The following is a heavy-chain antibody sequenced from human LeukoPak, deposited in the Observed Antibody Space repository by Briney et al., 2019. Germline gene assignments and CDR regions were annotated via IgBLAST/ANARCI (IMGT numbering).Heavy chain of an antibody. V-gene: IGHV3-66*01. CDR1: GFTVSSNY. Sequence: LTGGSLRLSRAASGFTVSSNYMSWVRQAPGKGLEWVSVIYSGGSTYYADSVKGRFTISRDNSKNTLYLQMNSLRAEDTAVYYCARDPRIAAAGQDAFDIWGQGTMVTVSS. J-gene: IGHJ3*02. CDR3: ARDPRIAAAGQDAFDI. D-gene: IGHD6-13*01. CDR2: IYSGGST.